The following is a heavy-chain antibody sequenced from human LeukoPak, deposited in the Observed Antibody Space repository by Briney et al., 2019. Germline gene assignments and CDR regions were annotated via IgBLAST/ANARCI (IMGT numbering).Heavy chain of an antibody. CDR1: GGSISSGDYY. D-gene: IGHD1-26*01. CDR3: DRYIGPSVVFDY. CDR2: IYYRGSA. V-gene: IGHV4-30-4*01. J-gene: IGHJ4*02. Sequence: SETLSLTCTVSGGSISSGDYYWMWMRQPPGKGLEGRVYIYYRGSAYYNTSLKSRVTISVQTAKNKCSLRVSSVTAADTAVYFCDRYIGPSVVFDYWGQGTLVSASS.